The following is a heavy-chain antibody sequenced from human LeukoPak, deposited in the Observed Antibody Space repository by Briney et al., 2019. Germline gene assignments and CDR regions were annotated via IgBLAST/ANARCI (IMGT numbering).Heavy chain of an antibody. CDR3: ARDGREQQPGKGYFQH. D-gene: IGHD6-13*01. CDR2: IIPIFGTA. V-gene: IGHV1-69*01. Sequence: SVKVSCKASGGTFSSYAISWVRQAPGQGLEWMGGIIPIFGTANYAQKFQGRVTITADESTSTAYMELSSLRSEDTAVYYCARDGREQQPGKGYFQHWGQGTLVTVSS. CDR1: GGTFSSYA. J-gene: IGHJ1*01.